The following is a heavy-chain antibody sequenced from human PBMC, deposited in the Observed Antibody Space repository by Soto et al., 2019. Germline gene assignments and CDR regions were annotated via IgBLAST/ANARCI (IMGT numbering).Heavy chain of an antibody. Sequence: SETLSLTCTVSGGSISSGDYYWSWIRQPPGKGLEWIGYIYYSGSTYYNPSLKSRVTISVDTSKNQFSLQLSSVTAADTAVYYCARPHGGSSGWDNWFDPWGQGTLVTVSS. V-gene: IGHV4-30-4*02. D-gene: IGHD6-25*01. CDR3: ARPHGGSSGWDNWFDP. CDR1: GGSISSGDYY. CDR2: IYYSGST. J-gene: IGHJ5*02.